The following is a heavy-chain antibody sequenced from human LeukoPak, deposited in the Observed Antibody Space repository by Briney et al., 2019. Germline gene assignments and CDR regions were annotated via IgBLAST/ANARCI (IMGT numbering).Heavy chain of an antibody. Sequence: GESLKISCKGLGYSFSSYWSAWVRQRPGKGLEWMGIVNRGDSDTRYNPSLQGQVTVSADKSISTAYLQWSSLKASDTALYYCARQDGRALYYFDYWGQGALVTVSP. CDR3: ARQDGRALYYFDY. D-gene: IGHD5-24*01. CDR1: GYSFSSYW. CDR2: VNRGDSDT. J-gene: IGHJ4*02. V-gene: IGHV5-51*01.